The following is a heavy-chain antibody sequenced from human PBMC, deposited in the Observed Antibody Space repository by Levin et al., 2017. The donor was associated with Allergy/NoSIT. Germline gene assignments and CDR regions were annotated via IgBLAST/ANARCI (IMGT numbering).Heavy chain of an antibody. CDR1: GYSFPNFW. Sequence: GESLKISCKGSGYSFPNFWIAWVRQMPGKGLEWVGIINPADSDTKYSPSFQGQVTISVDKSINTAYLQWTSLKASDTAMYYCAKGYDSSDHYYRPDTFDTWGHGTLVTVSS. V-gene: IGHV5-51*01. D-gene: IGHD3-22*01. J-gene: IGHJ3*02. CDR3: AKGYDSSDHYYRPDTFDT. CDR2: INPADSDT.